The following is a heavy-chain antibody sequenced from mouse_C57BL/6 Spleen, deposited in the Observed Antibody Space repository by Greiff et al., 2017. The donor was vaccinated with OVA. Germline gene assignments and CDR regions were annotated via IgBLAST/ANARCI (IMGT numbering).Heavy chain of an antibody. D-gene: IGHD2-5*01. CDR3: AKGSSNYLAMDY. CDR1: GYAFSSYW. CDR2: IYPGDGDT. Sequence: VQLQQSGAELVKPGASVKISCKASGYAFSSYWMNWVKQRPGKGLEWIGQIYPGDGDTNYNGKFKGKATLTADKCSSTAYMQLSSLTSEDSAVYFCAKGSSNYLAMDYWGQGTSVTVSS. V-gene: IGHV1-80*01. J-gene: IGHJ4*01.